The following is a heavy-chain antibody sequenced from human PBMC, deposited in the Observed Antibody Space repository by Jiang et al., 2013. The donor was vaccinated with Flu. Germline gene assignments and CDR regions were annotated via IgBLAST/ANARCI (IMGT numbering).Heavy chain of an antibody. V-gene: IGHV1-2*02. D-gene: IGHD3-3*01. Sequence: GAEVKKPGASVKVSCKASGYTFTGYYMHWVRQAPGQGLEWMGWINPNSGGTNYAQKFQGRVTMTRDTSISTAYMELSRLRSDDTAVYYCARNSYDFWSGYQLDGMDVWGQGTTVTVSS. CDR1: GYTFTGYY. CDR3: ARNSYDFWSGYQLDGMDV. J-gene: IGHJ6*02. CDR2: INPNSGGT.